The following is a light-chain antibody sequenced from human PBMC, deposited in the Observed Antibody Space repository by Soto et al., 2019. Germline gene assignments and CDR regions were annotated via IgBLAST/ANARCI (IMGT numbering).Light chain of an antibody. CDR3: SSYTGTSTQV. Sequence: QSVLTQPASVSGSPGQSITISCTGSSSDVGHYYYVSWFQQHPGRAPTLLIYDVTYRPSGVSNRFSGAKSGSTASLTISGLRTEDEANYYCSSYTGTSTQVFGTGTKVTVL. V-gene: IGLV2-14*03. CDR2: DVT. J-gene: IGLJ1*01. CDR1: SSDVGHYYY.